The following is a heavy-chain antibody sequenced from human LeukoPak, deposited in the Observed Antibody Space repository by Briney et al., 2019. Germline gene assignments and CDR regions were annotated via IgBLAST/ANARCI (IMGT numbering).Heavy chain of an antibody. V-gene: IGHV3-74*01. Sequence: GGSLRLSCAASGFTFSSYWMHWVRQAPGKGLVWVSRINSDGSSTSYADSVKGRFTISRDNAKNTLYLQINSLRAEDTAVYYCMSDIVVVPAAPYNWFDPWGQGTLVTVSS. CDR2: INSDGSST. CDR3: MSDIVVVPAAPYNWFDP. D-gene: IGHD2-2*01. J-gene: IGHJ5*02. CDR1: GFTFSSYW.